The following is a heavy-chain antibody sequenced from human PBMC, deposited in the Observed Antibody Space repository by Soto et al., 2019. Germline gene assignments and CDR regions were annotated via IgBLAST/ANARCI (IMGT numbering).Heavy chain of an antibody. Sequence: SETLSLTCTVSGGAIIDTNYYWGWIRQPPGKGLEWIGSIFHSGNTYYNPSLESRVTISVDTSKNQFSLMLTSVTAADTAIYYCAENGSYDLVNWGQGTRVTVSS. CDR2: IFHSGNT. CDR1: GGAIIDTNYY. CDR3: AENGSYDLVN. V-gene: IGHV4-39*01. D-gene: IGHD3-16*01. J-gene: IGHJ4*02.